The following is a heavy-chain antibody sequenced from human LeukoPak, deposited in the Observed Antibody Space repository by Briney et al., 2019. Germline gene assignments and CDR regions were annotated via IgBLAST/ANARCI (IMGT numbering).Heavy chain of an antibody. V-gene: IGHV1-8*02. D-gene: IGHD6-13*01. Sequence: ASVKVSCKASGYTFTAYYMHWVRQATGQGLEWMGWMNPNSGNTGYAQKFQGRVTMTRNTSISTAYMELSSPRSEDTAVYYCARARIAAAGRVAFDIWGQGTMVTVSS. CDR1: GYTFTAYY. CDR3: ARARIAAAGRVAFDI. J-gene: IGHJ3*02. CDR2: MNPNSGNT.